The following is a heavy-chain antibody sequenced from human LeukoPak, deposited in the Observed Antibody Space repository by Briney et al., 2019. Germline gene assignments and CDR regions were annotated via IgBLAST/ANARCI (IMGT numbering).Heavy chain of an antibody. V-gene: IGHV1-69*05. CDR2: IIPVFGTA. CDR1: GGTFSSYA. J-gene: IGHJ3*02. CDR3: ARDRSRTFTMIEPDAFDI. D-gene: IGHD3-22*01. Sequence: SVKVSCKASGGTFSSYAISWVRQAPGQGLEWMGGIIPVFGTANYAQKFQGRITITTDESTSTAYMELSSLRSEDTAVYYCARDRSRTFTMIEPDAFDIWGQGTMVTVSS.